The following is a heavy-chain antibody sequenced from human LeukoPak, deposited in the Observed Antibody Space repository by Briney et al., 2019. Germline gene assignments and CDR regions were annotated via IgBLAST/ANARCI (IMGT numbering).Heavy chain of an antibody. CDR3: ARSGSGGNSGDY. CDR2: INHGGST. Sequence: SETLSLTCAVYGGSFSGYYWSWIRQPPGKGLEWIGEINHGGSTNYNPSLKSRVTISVDTSKNQCSLKLTSVTAADTAVYYCARSGSGGNSGDYWGQGTLVTVSS. V-gene: IGHV4-34*01. CDR1: GGSFSGYY. J-gene: IGHJ4*02. D-gene: IGHD4-23*01.